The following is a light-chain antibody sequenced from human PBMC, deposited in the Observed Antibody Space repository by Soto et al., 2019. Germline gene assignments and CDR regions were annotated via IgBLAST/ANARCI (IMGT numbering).Light chain of an antibody. CDR2: GNS. CDR3: QSYDSSLSGYV. J-gene: IGLJ1*01. CDR1: SSNIGAGYD. V-gene: IGLV1-40*01. Sequence: QSVLTQPPSVSGAPGQRVTISCTGSSSNIGAGYDVHWYQQLPGTAPKLLIYGNSNRPSGVPDRFSGSKSGTSASLAITGLQAEDDADYYGQSYDSSLSGYVFGTGTKVTVL.